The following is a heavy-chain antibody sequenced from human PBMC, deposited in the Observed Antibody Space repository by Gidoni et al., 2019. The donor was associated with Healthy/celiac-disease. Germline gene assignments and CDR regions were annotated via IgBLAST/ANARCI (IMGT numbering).Heavy chain of an antibody. CDR2: IKSNTDGGTT. V-gene: IGHV3-15*07. CDR3: TTDTINPYYYYGMDV. CDR1: GFPFSTAW. Sequence: EVQLVESGGGLVKPGWPLRLSCAASGFPFSTAWMNWVSQAPGQGLEWVGRIKSNTDGGTTDYAAPVKGRFTISRDDSKNTLYLQMNSLKTEDTAVYYCTTDTINPYYYYGMDVWGQGTTVTVSS. D-gene: IGHD2-2*01. J-gene: IGHJ6*02.